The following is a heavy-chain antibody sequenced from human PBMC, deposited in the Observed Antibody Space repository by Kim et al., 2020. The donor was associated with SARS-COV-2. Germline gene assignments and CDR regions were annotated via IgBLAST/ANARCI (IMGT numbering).Heavy chain of an antibody. CDR2: IYYSGST. CDR3: ALAVNDSSGYYWSVYFDY. Sequence: SETLSLTCTVSGGSISSGDYYWSWIRQPPGKGLEWIGYIYYSGSTYYNPSLKSRVTISVDTSKNQFSLKLSSVTAADTAVYYCALAVNDSSGYYWSVYFDYWGQGTLVTVSS. J-gene: IGHJ4*02. D-gene: IGHD3-22*01. V-gene: IGHV4-30-4*01. CDR1: GGSISSGDYY.